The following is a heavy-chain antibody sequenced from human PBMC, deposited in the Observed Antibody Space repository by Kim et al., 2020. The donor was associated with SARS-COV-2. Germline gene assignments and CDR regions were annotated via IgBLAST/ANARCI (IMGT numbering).Heavy chain of an antibody. V-gene: IGHV1-46*01. CDR3: ARVNSSGYYYYGMDV. Sequence: QKCQSRVTMTRDTSTSTVYMERSSLRSEDTAVYYCARVNSSGYYYYGMDVWGQGTTVTVSS. D-gene: IGHD6-19*01. J-gene: IGHJ6*02.